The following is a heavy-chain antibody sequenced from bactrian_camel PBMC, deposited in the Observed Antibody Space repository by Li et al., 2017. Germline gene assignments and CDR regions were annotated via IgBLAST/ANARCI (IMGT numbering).Heavy chain of an antibody. CDR1: GFIFRDHY. V-gene: IGHV3-2*01. CDR2: IYSEDGSNT. Sequence: VQLVESGGGLVQPGESLRLSCAASGFIFRDHYMSWVRQAPGKGLEWVSSIYSEDGSNTYYADSVKGRFTISRDNAKNTVYLQMNSLKSEDTALYYCATELKPSLIVVHTARGEIEFGYWGQGTQVTVS. J-gene: IGHJ4*01. CDR3: ATELKPSLIVVHTARGEIEFGY. D-gene: IGHD2*01.